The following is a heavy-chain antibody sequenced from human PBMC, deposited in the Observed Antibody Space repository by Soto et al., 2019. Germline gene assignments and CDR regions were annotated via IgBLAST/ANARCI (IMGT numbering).Heavy chain of an antibody. V-gene: IGHV3-23*01. D-gene: IGHD3-10*01. Sequence: PGGSLRLSCAASGFTFSSYAMSWVRQAPGKGLEWVSALSRSGVDTYYAEHETGLFHISRDNSKNNLYLQMNSRKAEDTAIYFFAKYSGIPRDTHIPSWFDPWRQRTLVTVSS. CDR3: AKYSGIPRDTHIPSWFDP. J-gene: IGHJ5*02. CDR1: GFTFSSYA. CDR2: LSRSGVDT.